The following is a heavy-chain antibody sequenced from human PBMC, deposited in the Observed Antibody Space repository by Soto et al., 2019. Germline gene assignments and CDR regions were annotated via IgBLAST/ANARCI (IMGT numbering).Heavy chain of an antibody. CDR2: VYQSGTA. J-gene: IGHJ4*02. D-gene: IGHD2-21*01. Sequence: QVQLQESGPGLVKPSETLSLTCAVSGGSVSSRNWWSWVRQPPGKGLEWIGQVYQSGTAYYNPSLDSPVTMSVDKSKNHVSLLVASVTAADTAVYYCARHGGAYFDYWGQGILVTVPS. V-gene: IGHV4-4*02. CDR1: GGSVSSRNW. CDR3: ARHGGAYFDY.